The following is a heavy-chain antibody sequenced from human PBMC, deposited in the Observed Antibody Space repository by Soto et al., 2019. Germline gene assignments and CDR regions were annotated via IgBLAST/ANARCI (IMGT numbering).Heavy chain of an antibody. CDR3: AKVSHYGMDV. CDR1: GFTFSSYG. J-gene: IGHJ6*02. Sequence: GGSLSLSCAASGFTFSSYGMHWVRQAPGKGLEWVAVISYDGSNKYYADSVKGRFTISRDNSKNTLYLQMNSLRAEDTAVYYCAKVSHYGMDVWGQGTTVTVSS. V-gene: IGHV3-30*18. CDR2: ISYDGSNK.